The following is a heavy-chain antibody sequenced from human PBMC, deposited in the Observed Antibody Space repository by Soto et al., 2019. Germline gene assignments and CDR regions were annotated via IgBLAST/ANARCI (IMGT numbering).Heavy chain of an antibody. Sequence: QVRLQEPGPKLVRPSQTLSLTCSVSGVSITRGDYYWSWSRQSPGRGREWIGSIYYDGDTNYNPSIGRRVTMSVDTSKNQFCLDLQSVVAADTSVYFCAREGGDIGQVPYYWGQGTLITVSS. CDR2: IYYDGDT. CDR3: AREGGDIGQVPYY. D-gene: IGHD2-15*01. CDR1: GVSITRGDYY. V-gene: IGHV4-30-4*01. J-gene: IGHJ4*02.